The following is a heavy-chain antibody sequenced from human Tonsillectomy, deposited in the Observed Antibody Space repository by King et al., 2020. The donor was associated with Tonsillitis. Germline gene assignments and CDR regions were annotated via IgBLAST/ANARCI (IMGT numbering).Heavy chain of an antibody. D-gene: IGHD2-15*01. CDR2: IHYSGST. Sequence: VQLQESGPGLVKPSETLSLTCTVSSASISTYYWNWIRQSPGKGLEWIGYIHYSGSTNYNPSLKSRVTISVDTSKNQLSLYLTSVTAADTAVYYCASSHFCSGGSCFPLMAFDFWGQGTMITVSS. V-gene: IGHV4-59*01. CDR3: ASSHFCSGGSCFPLMAFDF. CDR1: SASISTYY. J-gene: IGHJ3*01.